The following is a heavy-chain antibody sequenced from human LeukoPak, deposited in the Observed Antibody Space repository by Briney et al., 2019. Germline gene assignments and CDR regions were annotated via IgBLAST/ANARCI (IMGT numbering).Heavy chain of an antibody. CDR3: ARTLEPHNWFDP. V-gene: IGHV1-2*02. Sequence: ASVKVSCKASGYTFTSYYMHWVRQAPGQGLEWMGWINPNSGGTNYAQKFQGRVTMTRDTSISTAYMELSRLRSDDTAVYYCARTLEPHNWFDPWGQGTLVTVSS. J-gene: IGHJ5*02. CDR2: INPNSGGT. CDR1: GYTFTSYY. D-gene: IGHD1-1*01.